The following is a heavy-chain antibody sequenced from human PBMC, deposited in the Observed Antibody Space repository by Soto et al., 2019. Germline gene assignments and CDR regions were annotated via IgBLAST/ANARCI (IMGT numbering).Heavy chain of an antibody. V-gene: IGHV3-23*01. CDR3: ATVTTPQISGYDFSYFDY. CDR2: ISGSGGTT. Sequence: GGSLRLSCAASGFTVSSNYMSWVRQAPGKGLEWVSAISGSGGTTYYADSVKGRFTISRDNSKNTLYLQMNSLRAEDTAVYYCATVTTPQISGYDFSYFDYWGQGTLVTVSS. D-gene: IGHD5-12*01. CDR1: GFTVSSNY. J-gene: IGHJ4*02.